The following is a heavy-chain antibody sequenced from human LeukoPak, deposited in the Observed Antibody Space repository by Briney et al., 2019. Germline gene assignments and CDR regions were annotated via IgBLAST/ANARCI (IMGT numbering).Heavy chain of an antibody. CDR3: AKDRRCYGDYAWTDAFDI. V-gene: IGHV3-23*01. D-gene: IGHD4-17*01. CDR1: GFTFSSYA. J-gene: IGHJ3*02. Sequence: LPGGSLRLSCAASGFTFSSYAMSWVRQAPGKGLEWVSAISGSGGSTYYADSVKGRFTISRDNSKNTLYLQMNSLRAEDTAVYYCAKDRRCYGDYAWTDAFDIWGQGTMVTVSS. CDR2: ISGSGGST.